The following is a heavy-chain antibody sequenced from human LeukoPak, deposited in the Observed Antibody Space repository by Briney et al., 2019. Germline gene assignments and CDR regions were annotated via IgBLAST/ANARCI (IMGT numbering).Heavy chain of an antibody. CDR2: IYYSGST. CDR1: GGSISSYY. D-gene: IGHD3-10*01. Sequence: PSETLSLTCTVSGGSISSYYWSWIRQPPGKGLEWIGYIYYSGSTNYNPSLKSRVTISVDTYKNQFSLKLSSVTAADTAVYYCARGGVRGVTLFDYWGQGTLVTVSS. J-gene: IGHJ4*02. CDR3: ARGGVRGVTLFDY. V-gene: IGHV4-59*01.